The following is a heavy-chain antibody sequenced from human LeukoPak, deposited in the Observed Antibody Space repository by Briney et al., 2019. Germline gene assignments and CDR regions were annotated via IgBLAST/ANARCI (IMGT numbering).Heavy chain of an antibody. CDR3: ARDIVGATRNYYFDY. CDR2: ISSSGSTI. D-gene: IGHD1-26*01. Sequence: GGSLRLSCAASGFTFGSYAMSWVRQAPGKGLEWVSYISSSGSTIYYADSVKGRFTISRDNAKNSLYLQMNSLRAEDTAVYYCARDIVGATRNYYFDYWGQGTLVTVSS. J-gene: IGHJ4*02. CDR1: GFTFGSYA. V-gene: IGHV3-48*03.